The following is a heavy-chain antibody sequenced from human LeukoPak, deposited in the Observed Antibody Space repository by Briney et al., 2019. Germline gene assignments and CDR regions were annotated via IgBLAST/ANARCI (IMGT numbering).Heavy chain of an antibody. CDR2: INPNSGGT. J-gene: IGHJ4*02. Sequence: ASVKVSCKASGYTFTGYYMHWVRQAPGQGLEWMGWINPNSGGTNYAQKFQGRVTMTRDTSISTAYMELSRLRSDDTAVYYCARAKNYYDSGGYLPWDYWGQGTLVTVSS. CDR3: ARAKNYYDSGGYLPWDY. V-gene: IGHV1-2*02. CDR1: GYTFTGYY. D-gene: IGHD3-22*01.